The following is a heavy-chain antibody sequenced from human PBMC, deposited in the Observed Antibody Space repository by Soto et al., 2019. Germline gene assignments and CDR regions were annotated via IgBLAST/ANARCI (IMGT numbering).Heavy chain of an antibody. CDR3: ASLAIREYYFDY. CDR1: GGTFSSYA. V-gene: IGHV1-69*13. CDR2: IIPIFGTA. D-gene: IGHD3-10*01. Sequence: SVKVSCKASGGTFSSYAISWVRQAPGQGLEWMGGIIPIFGTANYAQKFQGRVTITADESTSTAYMELSSLRSEDTAVYYCASLAIREYYFDYWGQGTLVTVSS. J-gene: IGHJ4*02.